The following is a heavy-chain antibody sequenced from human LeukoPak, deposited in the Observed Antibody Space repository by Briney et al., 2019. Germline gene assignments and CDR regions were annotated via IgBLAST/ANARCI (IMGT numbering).Heavy chain of an antibody. Sequence: PSETLSLTCTVSGGSISSYYWSWIRQPPGKGLEWIGYIFYTGSTNYNPSLKSRVTISVDTSKNQFSLKLSSVTAADTAVYYCARGERITIFGVVTAGAFDIWGQGTMATVSS. CDR2: IFYTGST. D-gene: IGHD3-3*01. CDR1: GGSISSYY. J-gene: IGHJ3*02. CDR3: ARGERITIFGVVTAGAFDI. V-gene: IGHV4-59*12.